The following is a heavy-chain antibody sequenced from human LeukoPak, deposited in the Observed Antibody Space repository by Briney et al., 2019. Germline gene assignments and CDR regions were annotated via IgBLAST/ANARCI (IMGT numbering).Heavy chain of an antibody. CDR2: IKSKTDGGTT. CDR3: IPELPNRPFDY. V-gene: IGHV3-15*01. J-gene: IGHJ4*02. Sequence: GGSLRLSCAASGFTFSTYGMHWVRQAPGKGLEWVGRIKSKTDGGTTDYAAPVKGRFTISRDDSKNTLYLQMNSLKTEDTAVYYRIPELPNRPFDYWGQGTLVTVSS. CDR1: GFTFSTYG. D-gene: IGHD1-14*01.